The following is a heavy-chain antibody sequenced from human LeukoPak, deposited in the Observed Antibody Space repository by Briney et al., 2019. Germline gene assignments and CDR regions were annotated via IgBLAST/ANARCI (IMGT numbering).Heavy chain of an antibody. CDR1: GFTFSTYA. J-gene: IGHJ3*02. CDR3: ARTNLAVGDAFDI. V-gene: IGHV3-30-3*01. Sequence: QSGGSLRLSCAASGFTFSTYAIHWVRQAPGXXLEWVAVISYNGGKIFYADSVKGRFTISRDNSKNTLYLQMNSLRAEDTAVYYCARTNLAVGDAFDIWGQGTMVTVSS. CDR2: ISYNGGKI. D-gene: IGHD6-19*01.